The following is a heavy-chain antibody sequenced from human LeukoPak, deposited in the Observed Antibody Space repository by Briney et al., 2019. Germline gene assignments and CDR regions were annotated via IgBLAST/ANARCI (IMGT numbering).Heavy chain of an antibody. CDR3: ARDPVVGDGEDY. V-gene: IGHV3-30-3*01. CDR2: ISYDGSNK. Sequence: GGSLRLSCAASGFTFSSYAMHWVRQAPGKGLEWVAVISYDGSNKYYADSVKGRFTISRDNSKNTLYLQMNSLRAEDTAVYYCARDPVVGDGEDYWGQGTLVTVSS. D-gene: IGHD1-26*01. J-gene: IGHJ4*02. CDR1: GFTFSSYA.